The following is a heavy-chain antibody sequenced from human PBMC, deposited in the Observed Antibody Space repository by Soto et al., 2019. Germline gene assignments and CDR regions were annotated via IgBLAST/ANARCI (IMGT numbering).Heavy chain of an antibody. J-gene: IGHJ4*02. CDR1: GGSISKYY. D-gene: IGHD3-3*01. CDR2: IYYSGST. CDR3: SRVAMICSGYDTFDY. Sequence: SETLSLTCTVSGGSISKYYWSWSRQPPGKGLEWIGYIYYSGSTHYIPSLKSRVTISVDTSKNQFSLKVTSVTAADTAVYYCSRVAMICSGYDTFDYWGQGTLVTVSS. V-gene: IGHV4-59*01.